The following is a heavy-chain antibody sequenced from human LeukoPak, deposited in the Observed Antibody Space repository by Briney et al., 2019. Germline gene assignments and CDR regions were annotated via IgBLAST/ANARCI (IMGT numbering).Heavy chain of an antibody. V-gene: IGHV5-51*01. CDR2: IYPGDYDT. J-gene: IGHJ4*02. CDR1: GYGFTSYW. Sequence: GASLQISCKGSGYGFTSYWIGWVRRMPGKGREWMGIIYPGDYDTRYSPSFQGQVTISADKSISTAYLQWSSLKASDTAMYYCARRSIAVAGTWYFDYWGQGTLVTVSS. D-gene: IGHD6-19*01. CDR3: ARRSIAVAGTWYFDY.